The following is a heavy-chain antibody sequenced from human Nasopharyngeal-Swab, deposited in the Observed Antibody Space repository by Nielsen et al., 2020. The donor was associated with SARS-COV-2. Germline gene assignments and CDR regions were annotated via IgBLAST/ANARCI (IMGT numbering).Heavy chain of an antibody. Sequence: GSLRLSCTVSGGSISSSSYYWGWIRQPPGKGLEWIGSIYYGGSTYYNPSLKSRVTISVDTSKNQFSLKLSSVTAADTAVYYCVGSSWYGDYYYYYGMDVWGQGTTVTVSS. CDR3: VGSSWYGDYYYYYGMDV. J-gene: IGHJ6*02. D-gene: IGHD6-13*01. CDR2: IYYGGST. V-gene: IGHV4-39*07. CDR1: GGSISSSSYY.